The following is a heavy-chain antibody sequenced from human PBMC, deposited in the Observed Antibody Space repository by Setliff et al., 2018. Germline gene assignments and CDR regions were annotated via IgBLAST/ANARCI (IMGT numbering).Heavy chain of an antibody. CDR2: MNPNSGNT. CDR1: GGTFSSYA. D-gene: IGHD3-3*01. V-gene: IGHV1-8*02. J-gene: IGHJ5*02. CDR3: ARGRRGNYDFWSGYSNWFDP. Sequence: ASVKVSCKASGGTFSSYAINWVRQATGQGLEWMGWMNPNSGNTGYAQKFQGRVTMTRNTSISTAYMDLSSLRFEDTAVYYCARGRRGNYDFWSGYSNWFDPWGQGTLVTVSS.